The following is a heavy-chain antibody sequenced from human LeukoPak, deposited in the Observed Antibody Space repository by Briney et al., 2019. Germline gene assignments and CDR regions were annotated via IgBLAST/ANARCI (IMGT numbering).Heavy chain of an antibody. D-gene: IGHD1-7*01. CDR3: AGGTKDAKYYMDV. V-gene: IGHV4-59*01. Sequence: SETLSLTCNVSGGSISRYYWTWIRQTPGKGVEWIGYIFYSGNTIYNPSLKSRLTMSIDTSMNQFSLKLRSVTAADTAIYFCAGGTKDAKYYMDVWGSGTTVLVSS. CDR2: IFYSGNT. CDR1: GGSISRYY. J-gene: IGHJ6*03.